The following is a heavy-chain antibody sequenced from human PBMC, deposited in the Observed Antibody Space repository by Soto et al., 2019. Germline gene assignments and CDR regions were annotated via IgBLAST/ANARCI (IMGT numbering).Heavy chain of an antibody. CDR2: IIPIFGTA. Sequence: QVQLVQSGAEVKKPGSSVKVSCKAPGGTFSSYAISWVRQAPGQGLEWMGGIIPIFGTAMYAQKFQGRVTITAYESTSTGYMELSSLRSEDTAVYYCARSQGGSSSLDIYYYYYYGMDVWGQGTTVTVSS. CDR3: ARSQGGSSSLDIYYYYYYGMDV. J-gene: IGHJ6*02. D-gene: IGHD2-15*01. CDR1: GGTFSSYA. V-gene: IGHV1-69*01.